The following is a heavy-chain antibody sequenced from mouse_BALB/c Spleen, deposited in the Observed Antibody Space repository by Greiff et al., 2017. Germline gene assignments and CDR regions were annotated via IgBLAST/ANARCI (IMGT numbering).Heavy chain of an antibody. V-gene: IGHV1-4*01. D-gene: IGHD2-3*01. CDR3: ARSGGYSYYFDY. CDR2: INPSSGYT. J-gene: IGHJ2*01. CDR1: GYTFTSYT. Sequence: QVQLQQSGAELARPGASVKMSCKASGYTFTSYTMHWVKQRPGQGLEWIGYINPSSGYTNYNQKFKDKATLTADKSSSTAYMQLSSLTSEDSAVYYCARSGGYSYYFDYWGQGTTLTVSS.